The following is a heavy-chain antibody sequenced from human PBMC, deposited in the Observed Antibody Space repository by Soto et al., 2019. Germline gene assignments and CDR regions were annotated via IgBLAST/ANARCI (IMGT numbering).Heavy chain of an antibody. D-gene: IGHD2-15*01. Sequence: EVQLVESGGGLVQPGGSLRLSCAASGFTFSSYWMHWVRQAPGKGLVWVSRINSDVSSTSYADSVKGRFTISRDNAKNTLYLQMNSLRAEDTAVYYCARETIGYCSGGSCYPYYYYSGMDVWGQGTTVTVSS. CDR2: INSDVSST. CDR1: GFTFSSYW. V-gene: IGHV3-74*01. J-gene: IGHJ6*02. CDR3: ARETIGYCSGGSCYPYYYYSGMDV.